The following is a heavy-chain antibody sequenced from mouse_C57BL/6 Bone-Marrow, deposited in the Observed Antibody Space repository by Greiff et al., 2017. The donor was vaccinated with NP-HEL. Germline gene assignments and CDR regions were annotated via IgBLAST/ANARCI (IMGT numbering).Heavy chain of an antibody. V-gene: IGHV1-62-2*01. CDR3: ARHEDPPPPTVVAEGFAY. Sequence: QVQLKQSGAELVKPGASVKLSCKASGYTFTEYTIHWVKQRSGQGLEWIGWFYPGSGSIKYNEKFKDKATLTADKSSSTVYMELSRLTSEDSAVYFCARHEDPPPPTVVAEGFAYWGQGTLVTVSA. D-gene: IGHD1-1*01. J-gene: IGHJ3*01. CDR1: GYTFTEYT. CDR2: FYPGSGSI.